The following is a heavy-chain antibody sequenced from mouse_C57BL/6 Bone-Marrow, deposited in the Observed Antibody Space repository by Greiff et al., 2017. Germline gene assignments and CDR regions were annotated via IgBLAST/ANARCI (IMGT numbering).Heavy chain of an antibody. CDR3: ARRGLEVSYAMDY. J-gene: IGHJ4*01. Sequence: QVQLKESGPELVKPGASVKLSCKASGYTFTSYDINWVKQRPGQGLEWIGWFYPRDGSTKYNETFKGKATLTVDTSSSTAYMEHHSLTSEDSAVYLCARRGLEVSYAMDYWGQGTSVTVSS. D-gene: IGHD6-2*01. V-gene: IGHV1-85*01. CDR1: GYTFTSYD. CDR2: FYPRDGST.